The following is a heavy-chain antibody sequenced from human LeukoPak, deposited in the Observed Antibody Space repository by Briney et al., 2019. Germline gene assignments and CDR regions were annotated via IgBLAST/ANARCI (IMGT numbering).Heavy chain of an antibody. D-gene: IGHD2/OR15-2a*01. J-gene: IGHJ4*02. CDR2: INQEASRT. V-gene: IGHV3-7*01. Sequence: GGSLRLSCAASGFTFRSYWMSWVRQAPGKGLEWLGHINQEASRTDHADSVKGRFTISRDNSRNLLYLHMSSLRAEDTAVYYCAKYLSRAFDSWGQGILVSVSS. CDR1: GFTFRSYW. CDR3: AKYLSRAFDS.